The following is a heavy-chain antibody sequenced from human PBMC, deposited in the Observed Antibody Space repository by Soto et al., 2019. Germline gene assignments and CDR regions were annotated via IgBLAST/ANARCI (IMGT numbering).Heavy chain of an antibody. D-gene: IGHD2-2*01. CDR2: ISYDGSNK. J-gene: IGHJ6*02. Sequence: GGSLRLSCAASGFTFSSYGMHWVRQAPGKGLEWVAVISYDGSNKYYADSVKGRFTISRDNSENTLYLQMNSLRAEDTAVYYCAKDIVVVPANGDYYYYYGMDVWGQGTTVTVSS. V-gene: IGHV3-30*18. CDR1: GFTFSSYG. CDR3: AKDIVVVPANGDYYYYYGMDV.